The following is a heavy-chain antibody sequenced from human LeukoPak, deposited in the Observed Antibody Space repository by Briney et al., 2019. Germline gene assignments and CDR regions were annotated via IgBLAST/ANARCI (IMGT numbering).Heavy chain of an antibody. CDR2: INNDGTTT. CDR1: GFTFSGAW. V-gene: IGHV3-74*01. J-gene: IGHJ1*01. Sequence: PGGSLRLSCAASGFTFSGAWLHWVRQAPGKGLVWVSRINNDGTTTKYADSVKGRSTISRDNAKNTLCLQMNSLRAEDTAVYYCARVSGPGMNEYFHLWGQGTLVTVSS. CDR3: ARVSGPGMNEYFHL. D-gene: IGHD3-10*01.